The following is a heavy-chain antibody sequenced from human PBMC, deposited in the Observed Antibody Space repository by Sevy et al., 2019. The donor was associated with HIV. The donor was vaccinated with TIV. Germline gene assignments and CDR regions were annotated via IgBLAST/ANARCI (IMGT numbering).Heavy chain of an antibody. Sequence: GGSLRLSCAASGVIFDDYGMSWVRQAPGKGLEWVAFISYDGSKKYYTDSVKGRFTISRDNSKNTVYLQMNSLRAEDTAVYSCAKLRSAFGPLDDWGQGTLVTVSS. CDR3: AKLRSAFGPLDD. V-gene: IGHV3-30*18. CDR2: ISYDGSKK. D-gene: IGHD3-16*01. J-gene: IGHJ4*02. CDR1: GVIFDDYG.